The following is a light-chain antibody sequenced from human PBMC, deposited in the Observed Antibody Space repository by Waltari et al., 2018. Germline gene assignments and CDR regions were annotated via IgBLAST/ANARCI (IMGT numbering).Light chain of an antibody. CDR2: EVT. CDR1: SSDVGGSDS. J-gene: IGLJ2*01. CDR3: CSYAGSSVL. Sequence: QSALTQPRSVSGSPGQSVTISCTGTSSDVGGSDSVSWYQQHPGKAPKLMIYEVTKRPSGVPDRFSGSKSGNTASLTISGLQVEDEADYYCCSYAGSSVLFGGGTKLTVL. V-gene: IGLV2-11*01.